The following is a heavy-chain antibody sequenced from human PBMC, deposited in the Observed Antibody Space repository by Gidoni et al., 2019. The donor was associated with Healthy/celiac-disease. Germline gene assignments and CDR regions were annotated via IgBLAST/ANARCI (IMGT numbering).Heavy chain of an antibody. CDR1: GYTFNGYY. J-gene: IGHJ6*02. D-gene: IGHD6-13*01. CDR3: ARVQRYSSSWIHYYYYGMDV. Sequence: QVQLVQSGAEVKKPRASVKVSCKASGYTFNGYYMPWVRQAPGQGLEWMGWINPNSGGTNYAQKFQGRVTMTRDTSISTAYMELSRLRSDDTAVYYCARVQRYSSSWIHYYYYGMDVWGQGTTVTVSS. CDR2: INPNSGGT. V-gene: IGHV1-2*02.